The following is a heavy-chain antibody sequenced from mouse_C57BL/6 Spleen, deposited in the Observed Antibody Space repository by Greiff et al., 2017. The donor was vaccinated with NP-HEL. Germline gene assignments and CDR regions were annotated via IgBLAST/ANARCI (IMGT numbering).Heavy chain of an antibody. V-gene: IGHV5-17*01. Sequence: EVMLVESGGGLVKPGGSLKLSCAASGFTFSDYGMHWVRQAPAKGLEWVAYISSGSSTIYYADTGKGRFTISRDNAKNTLFLQMTSLRSEDTAMYYCARGPYYYGSSYEAMDYWGQGTSVTVSS. D-gene: IGHD1-1*01. CDR1: GFTFSDYG. J-gene: IGHJ4*01. CDR2: ISSGSSTI. CDR3: ARGPYYYGSSYEAMDY.